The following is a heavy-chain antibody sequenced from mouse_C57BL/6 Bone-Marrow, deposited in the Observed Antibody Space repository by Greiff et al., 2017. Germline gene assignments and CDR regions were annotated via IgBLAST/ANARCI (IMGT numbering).Heavy chain of an antibody. J-gene: IGHJ2*01. Sequence: QVQLQQSGAELARPGASVKLSCKASGYTFTSYGISWVKQRTGQGLEWIGEIYPRSGNTYYNEKFKGKATLTADKSSSTAYMELRSLTSEDSAVYFCASPMRTGNYFDYWGQGTTLTVSS. V-gene: IGHV1-81*01. CDR3: ASPMRTGNYFDY. CDR2: IYPRSGNT. CDR1: GYTFTSYG. D-gene: IGHD2-3*01.